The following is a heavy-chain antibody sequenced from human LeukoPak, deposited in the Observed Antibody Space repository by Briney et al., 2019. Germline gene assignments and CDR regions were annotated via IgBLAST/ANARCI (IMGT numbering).Heavy chain of an antibody. CDR3: ARVAAGYWFDP. V-gene: IGHV1-69*05. Sequence: ASVKVSCKASGGTFSSYAISWVRQAPGQGLEWMGGIIPIFGTANYAQKLQGRVTMTTDTSTSTAYMELRSLRSDDTAVYYCARVAAGYWFDPWGQGTLVTVSS. D-gene: IGHD6-13*01. CDR1: GGTFSSYA. CDR2: IIPIFGTA. J-gene: IGHJ5*02.